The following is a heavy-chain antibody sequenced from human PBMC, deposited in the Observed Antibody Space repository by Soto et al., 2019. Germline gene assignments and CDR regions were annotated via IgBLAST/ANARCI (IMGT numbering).Heavy chain of an antibody. CDR2: INARNGGT. Sequence: QVQLVQSGAEVKKPGDSVKVSCKASGYNFIAYFVHWLRQAPGQGPEWMGRINARNGGTDSVKRFQGRVTMTRDTSINTAYMELTGLTSDDTAVYYCARFGEEVDWGQGTTVIVSS. CDR3: ARFGEEVD. D-gene: IGHD3-10*01. V-gene: IGHV1-2*06. CDR1: GYNFIAYF. J-gene: IGHJ6*02.